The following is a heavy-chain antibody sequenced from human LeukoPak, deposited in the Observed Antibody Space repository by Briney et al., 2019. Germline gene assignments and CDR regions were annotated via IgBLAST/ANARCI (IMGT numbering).Heavy chain of an antibody. CDR3: ARPGIAADDGKDAFDI. CDR1: GYSFTSYW. CDR2: IYPGGSDT. D-gene: IGHD6-13*01. J-gene: IGHJ3*02. V-gene: IGHV5-51*01. Sequence: GESLKISCKGSGYSFTSYWIGWVRQMPGKGLEWMGIIYPGGSDTRYSPSFQGQVTISADKSISTAYLQWSSLKASDTAMYYCARPGIAADDGKDAFDIWGQGTMVTVSS.